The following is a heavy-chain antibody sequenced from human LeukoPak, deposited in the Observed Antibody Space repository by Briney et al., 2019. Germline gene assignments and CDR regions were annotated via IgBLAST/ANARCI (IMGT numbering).Heavy chain of an antibody. Sequence: SQTLSLTRAISGDSVSNSSTSWSWARQSPSRGLEWLGRTYYRSRWYSEYGVSVGSRIIINADTCRNQFSLQLNSVTPEDTAVYYCARDLLITTGYALGYWGQGTLVTVSS. J-gene: IGHJ4*02. CDR2: TYYRSRWYS. D-gene: IGHD1-1*01. CDR1: GDSVSNSSTS. V-gene: IGHV6-1*01. CDR3: ARDLLITTGYALGY.